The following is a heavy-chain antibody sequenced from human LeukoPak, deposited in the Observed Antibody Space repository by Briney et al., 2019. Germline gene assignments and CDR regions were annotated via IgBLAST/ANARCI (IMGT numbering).Heavy chain of an antibody. J-gene: IGHJ4*02. CDR1: GFIFSTYS. V-gene: IGHV3-21*01. D-gene: IGHD3-22*01. CDR2: ISSSRSFI. CDR3: ARVTGGFYSHFDY. Sequence: GGSLRLSCAASGFIFSTYSMNWVRQAPGRGLEWVSSISSSRSFIYYADSVQGRFTISRDNAKNSLYLQMNSLRAEHTAVYYCARVTGGFYSHFDYWGQGTLVTVSS.